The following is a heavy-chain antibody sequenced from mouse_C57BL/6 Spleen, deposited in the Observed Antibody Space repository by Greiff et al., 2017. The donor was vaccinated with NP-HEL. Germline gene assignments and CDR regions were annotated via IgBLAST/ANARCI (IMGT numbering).Heavy chain of an antibody. V-gene: IGHV1-82*01. J-gene: IGHJ4*01. D-gene: IGHD6-5*01. CDR3: AGFLSFCAMDA. CDR2: IYPGDGDT. Sequence: VQLQQSGPELVKPGASVKISCKASGYAFSSSWMNWVKQRPGKGLEWIGRIYPGDGDTNYNGKFKGKATLTADKSSSTAYLQLSSLTSEDSAVYFCAGFLSFCAMDAWGQGTSVTVSS. CDR1: GYAFSSSW.